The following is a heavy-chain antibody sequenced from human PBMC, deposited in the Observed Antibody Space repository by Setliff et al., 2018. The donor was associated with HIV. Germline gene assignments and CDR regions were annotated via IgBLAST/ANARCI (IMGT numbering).Heavy chain of an antibody. CDR3: ATMIRGVPMDY. CDR2: IYPGDSDT. CDR1: GYRFTSYW. V-gene: IGHV5-51*01. Sequence: GESLKISCQGSGYRFTSYWIAWVRQMPGKGLEWMGIIYPGDSDTRYSPSFQGQVTISVDKSITTAYLQWSSLKTSDTAMYYCATMIRGVPMDYWGQGTLVTVSS. J-gene: IGHJ4*02. D-gene: IGHD3-10*01.